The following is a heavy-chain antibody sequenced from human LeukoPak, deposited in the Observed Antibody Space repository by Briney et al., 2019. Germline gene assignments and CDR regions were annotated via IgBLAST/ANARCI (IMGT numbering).Heavy chain of an antibody. D-gene: IGHD2-8*01. J-gene: IGHJ3*01. CDR3: ANRGTKWLPPPTDAFDV. V-gene: IGHV3-23*01. Sequence: PGGSLRLSCAASGFTFSSYAMSWVRQAPGKGLEWVSGISGSGGTTYYADSVKGRFTISRDNSKNTLYLQMNSLRADDTAIYYCANRGTKWLPPPTDAFDVWGQGTMVTVSS. CDR1: GFTFSSYA. CDR2: ISGSGGTT.